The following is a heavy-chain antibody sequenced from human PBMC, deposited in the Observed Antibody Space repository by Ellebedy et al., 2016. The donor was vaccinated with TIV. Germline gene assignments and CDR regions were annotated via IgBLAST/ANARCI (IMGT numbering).Heavy chain of an antibody. V-gene: IGHV3-30*07. D-gene: IGHD3-16*01. Sequence: GESLKISCAASGFTFSSYAMHWVRQAPGKGLEWVAVISYDGSNKYYADSVKGRFTISRDNAKNSLYLQMNSLRAEDTAVYYCAREGEGGPGRPNWFDPWGQGTLVTVSS. CDR1: GFTFSSYA. CDR3: AREGEGGPGRPNWFDP. CDR2: ISYDGSNK. J-gene: IGHJ5*02.